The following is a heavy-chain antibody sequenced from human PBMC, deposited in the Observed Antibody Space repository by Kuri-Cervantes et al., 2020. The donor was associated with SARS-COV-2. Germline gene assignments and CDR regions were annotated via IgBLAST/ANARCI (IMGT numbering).Heavy chain of an antibody. D-gene: IGHD3-16*01. CDR1: GYIFTSYW. Sequence: GGSLRLSCKGSGYIFTSYWISWVRQMPGKGLEWMGRIDPSDSETNYSPSFEGHVTMSVDKSINTAYLQWSSLKALDTAMYYCATRYGHSFAYGYWGQGSLVTVSS. J-gene: IGHJ4*02. CDR2: IDPSDSET. V-gene: IGHV5-10-1*01. CDR3: ATRYGHSFAYGY.